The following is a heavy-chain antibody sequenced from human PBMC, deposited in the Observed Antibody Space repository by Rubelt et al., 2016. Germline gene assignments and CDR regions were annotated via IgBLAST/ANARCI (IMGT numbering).Heavy chain of an antibody. V-gene: IGHV1-8*01. Sequence: GQLVQSGAEVKEPGASVKVSCKASGYTFTSYDINWVRQASGQGLEWMGWMNPNSANTGYEQKFQGRVTMTTDTSTSTAYMELMILRSDDTAVYYCARGGIDSPDYWGQGTLVTVSS. CDR1: GYTFTSYD. D-gene: IGHD3-9*01. CDR3: ARGGIDSPDY. J-gene: IGHJ4*02. CDR2: MNPNSANT.